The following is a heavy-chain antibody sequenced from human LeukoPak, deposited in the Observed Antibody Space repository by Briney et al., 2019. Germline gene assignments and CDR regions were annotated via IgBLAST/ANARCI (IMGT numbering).Heavy chain of an antibody. CDR2: IDANTGNP. V-gene: IGHV7-4-1*02. Sequence: GASVKVSCEASGYTFTSYDINWVRQATGQGLEWMGWIDANTGNPTYVQGFTGRFVFSLDTSVSTAYLQISSLKAEDTAVYYCAKDTWDYWGQGTLVTVSS. J-gene: IGHJ4*02. CDR1: GYTFTSYD. CDR3: AKDTWDY.